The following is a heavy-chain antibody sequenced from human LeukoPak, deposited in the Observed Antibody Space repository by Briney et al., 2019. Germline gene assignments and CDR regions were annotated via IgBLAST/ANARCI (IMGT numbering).Heavy chain of an antibody. Sequence: GGSLRLSCAAFGFTFSSYAMNWVRQAPGKGLEWVSVISSSGGSTYYADSVKGRFIISRDNSKNTLYLQMNSLRAEDTAVYYCTKAGIAVPATPDYWGQGTLVTVSS. CDR3: TKAGIAVPATPDY. J-gene: IGHJ4*02. D-gene: IGHD6-19*01. CDR1: GFTFSSYA. V-gene: IGHV3-23*01. CDR2: ISSSGGST.